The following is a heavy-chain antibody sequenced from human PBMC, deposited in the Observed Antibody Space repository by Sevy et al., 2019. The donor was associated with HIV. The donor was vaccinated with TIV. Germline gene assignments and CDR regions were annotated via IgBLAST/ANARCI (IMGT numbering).Heavy chain of an antibody. Sequence: ASVKVSCKASGYTFTGYYMHWVRQAPGQGLEWMGWINPNSGGTNYAQKFQGRVTMTRDTSISTAYMELSRLRSDDTAVYYCARDFQRSAAAGNPGYFQHWGQSTLVTVSS. CDR1: GYTFTGYY. D-gene: IGHD6-13*01. J-gene: IGHJ1*01. CDR3: ARDFQRSAAAGNPGYFQH. CDR2: INPNSGGT. V-gene: IGHV1-2*02.